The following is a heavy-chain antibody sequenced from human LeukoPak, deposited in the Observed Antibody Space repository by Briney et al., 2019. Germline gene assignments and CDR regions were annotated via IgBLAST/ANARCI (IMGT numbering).Heavy chain of an antibody. D-gene: IGHD1-26*01. CDR2: VYYNGST. CDR1: SGSIRSHF. J-gene: IGHJ5*02. V-gene: IGHV4-59*11. CDR3: ARVPGGSFYDWFDP. Sequence: SETLSLTCTVASGSIRSHFWSWIRQPPGKGLEWDGYVYYNGSTHFNTSLKTRVTISVDTSKNQFSLKLISVTAADTAVYYCARVPGGSFYDWFDPWGQGTLVTVSS.